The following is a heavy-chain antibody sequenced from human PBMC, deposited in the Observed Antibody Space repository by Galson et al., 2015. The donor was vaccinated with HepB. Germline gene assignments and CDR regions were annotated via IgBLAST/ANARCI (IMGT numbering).Heavy chain of an antibody. Sequence: PALVKPTQPLTQTCTFSGFSLSTSGMCVSWIRQPPGKALGWLARIDWDDDKYYSTSLKTRLTISKDTSKNQVVLTMTNMDPVDTATYYCARGCSSTTPLGGAAAGSFDYWGQGTLVTVSS. J-gene: IGHJ4*02. D-gene: IGHD2-2*01. CDR1: GFSLSTSGMC. V-gene: IGHV2-70*11. CDR2: IDWDDDK. CDR3: ARGCSSTTPLGGAAAGSFDY.